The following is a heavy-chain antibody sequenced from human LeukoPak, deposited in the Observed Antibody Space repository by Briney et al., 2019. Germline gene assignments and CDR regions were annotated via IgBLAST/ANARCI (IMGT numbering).Heavy chain of an antibody. CDR2: IYYSGST. CDR1: GGSISSCY. J-gene: IGHJ6*03. D-gene: IGHD1-26*01. Sequence: SETLSLTCTVSGGSISSCYWSWIRQPPGKGLEWIGYIYYSGSTNYNPSLKSRVTISVDTSKNQFSLKLSSVTAADTAVYYCARRVVGAINLYYYYYYMDVWGKGTTVTVSS. V-gene: IGHV4-59*01. CDR3: ARRVVGAINLYYYYYYMDV.